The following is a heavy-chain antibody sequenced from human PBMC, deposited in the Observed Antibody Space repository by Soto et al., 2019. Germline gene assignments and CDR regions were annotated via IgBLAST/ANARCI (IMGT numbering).Heavy chain of an antibody. D-gene: IGHD5-12*01. CDR2: ISYDGSNK. V-gene: IGHV3-30*18. CDR3: AKMDSGYDPVDY. Sequence: GGSLRLSCAASGFTFSSYGMHWVRQAPGKGLEWVAVISYDGSNKYYADSVKGRFTISRDNSKNTLYLQMNSLRAEDTAVYYCAKMDSGYDPVDYWGQGTLVTVSS. CDR1: GFTFSSYG. J-gene: IGHJ4*02.